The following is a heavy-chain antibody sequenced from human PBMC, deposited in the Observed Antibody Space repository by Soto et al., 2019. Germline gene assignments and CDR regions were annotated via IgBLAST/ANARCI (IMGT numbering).Heavy chain of an antibody. CDR3: AKDQGSSWYEIDY. V-gene: IGHV3-23*01. Sequence: EVQLLESGGGLVQPGGSLRLSCAASGFTFSNYAVTWVRQAPGKGLEWVSTISGSGGSTYYADSVKGRFTISRDNSMYTLYLQMNSLRAEDTAVYYCAKDQGSSWYEIDYWGQGTLVTVSS. D-gene: IGHD6-13*01. CDR1: GFTFSNYA. CDR2: ISGSGGST. J-gene: IGHJ4*02.